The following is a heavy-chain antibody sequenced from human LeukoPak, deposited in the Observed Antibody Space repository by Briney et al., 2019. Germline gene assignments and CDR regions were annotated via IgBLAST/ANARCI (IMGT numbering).Heavy chain of an antibody. CDR1: GFTFRNYA. Sequence: GGSLRLSCAASGFTFRNYAMNWVRQAPGKGLEWVSFISSSSTYIYYADSVKGRFTISRDNSKNTLYLQMNNLRAEDTAVYYCARGPSGSGSPFPPRYWGQGTLVTVSS. CDR3: ARGPSGSGSPFPPRY. CDR2: ISSSSTYI. J-gene: IGHJ4*02. V-gene: IGHV3-21*01. D-gene: IGHD3-10*01.